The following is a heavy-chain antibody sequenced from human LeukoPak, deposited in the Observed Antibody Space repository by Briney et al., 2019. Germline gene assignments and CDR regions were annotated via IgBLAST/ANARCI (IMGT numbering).Heavy chain of an antibody. CDR2: IIPIFGTA. V-gene: IGHV1-69*13. CDR1: GGTFSSYA. J-gene: IGHJ4*02. D-gene: IGHD3-22*01. Sequence: SVKVSCKASGGTFSSYAISWVRQAPGQGLEWMGGIIPIFGTANYAQKFQGRVTITADESTSTAHMELSSLRSEDTAVYYCARAARGFYDSSGYSFDYWGQGTLVTVSS. CDR3: ARAARGFYDSSGYSFDY.